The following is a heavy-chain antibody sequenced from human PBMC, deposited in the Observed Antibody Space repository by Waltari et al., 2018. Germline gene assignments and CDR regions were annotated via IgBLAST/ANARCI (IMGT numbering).Heavy chain of an antibody. CDR1: GYTFTSSD. CDR2: MNPNSGNT. D-gene: IGHD2-2*02. V-gene: IGHV1-8*01. CDR3: ARGRRVPAAIFYFQH. J-gene: IGHJ1*01. Sequence: QVQLVQSGAEVKKPGASVKVSCKASGYTFTSSDIHWVRQATGQGLEWMGWMNPNSGNTGYAQKFQGRVTMTRNTSISTAYMELSSLRSEDTAVYYCARGRRVPAAIFYFQHWGQGTLVTVSS.